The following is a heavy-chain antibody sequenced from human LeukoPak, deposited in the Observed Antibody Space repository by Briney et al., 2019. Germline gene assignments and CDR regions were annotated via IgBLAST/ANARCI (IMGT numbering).Heavy chain of an antibody. J-gene: IGHJ4*02. CDR1: GGSFSPYY. Sequence: PSETLSLTCAVYGGSFSPYYWGWIRQPPGKGLEWIGEINHSGSTNYNPSLKSRDTISVDTSKNQFSLRLSSVTAADTAVYYCARGGFYCGGDCYVDYWGQGTLVTVSS. V-gene: IGHV4-34*01. CDR3: ARGGFYCGGDCYVDY. D-gene: IGHD2-21*02. CDR2: INHSGST.